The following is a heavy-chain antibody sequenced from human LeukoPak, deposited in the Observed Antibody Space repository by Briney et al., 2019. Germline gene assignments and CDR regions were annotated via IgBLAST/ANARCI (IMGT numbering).Heavy chain of an antibody. V-gene: IGHV3-73*01. CDR2: IRSKANSYAT. CDR1: GFTFSGSA. D-gene: IGHD4-11*01. J-gene: IGHJ4*02. CDR3: TRPWDDYSNYEGVDY. Sequence: GGSLRLSCAASGFTFSGSAMHWVRQASGKGLEWVGRIRSKANSYATAYAASVKGRFTISRDDSKNTAYLQMNSLKTEDTAVYYCTRPWDDYSNYEGVDYRGQGTLVTVSS.